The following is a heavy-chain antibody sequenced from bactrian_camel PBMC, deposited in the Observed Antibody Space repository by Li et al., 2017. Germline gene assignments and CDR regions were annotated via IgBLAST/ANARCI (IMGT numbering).Heavy chain of an antibody. CDR3: AAGRLGRSWYVYDY. CDR1: GFTFDDSD. D-gene: IGHD6*01. V-gene: IGHV3S60*01. CDR2: KSSSDGTT. Sequence: VQLVESGGGLVQPGESLRLSCAASGFTFDDSDMDWYRKAPGNESELVSKSSSDGTTYYAESVKGRFTISQDNPKNTLYLQMNSLKTEDTAVYYCAAGRLGRSWYVYDYWGQGTQVTVS. J-gene: IGHJ4*01.